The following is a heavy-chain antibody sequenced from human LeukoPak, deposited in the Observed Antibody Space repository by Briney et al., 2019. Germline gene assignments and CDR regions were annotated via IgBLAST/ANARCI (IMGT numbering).Heavy chain of an antibody. V-gene: IGHV4-59*01. D-gene: IGHD2-2*03. Sequence: SGTLSLTCTVSGGSISSYYWSWIQQPPGTGLEWIGYIYYSGSTNYNPSLKSRVTISVDTSKNQFSLKLSSVTAADTAVYYCARVRSDWILTGRHWFDPWGQGTLVTVSS. CDR3: ARVRSDWILTGRHWFDP. J-gene: IGHJ5*02. CDR1: GGSISSYY. CDR2: IYYSGST.